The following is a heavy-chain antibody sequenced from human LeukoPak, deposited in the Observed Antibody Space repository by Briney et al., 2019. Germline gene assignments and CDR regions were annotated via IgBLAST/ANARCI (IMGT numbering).Heavy chain of an antibody. J-gene: IGHJ4*02. V-gene: IGHV3-48*02. D-gene: IGHD1-26*01. CDR3: ARGGSDGHYFSY. CDR2: ISRSGSTI. Sequence: GGSLRLSCAGSGFTFSTYSMNWVRQTPGKGLEWISYISRSGSTIYYTEPVRGRFTISRDNAKSSLYMQMNSLRDEDTAVYYCARGGSDGHYFSYWGQGSLVTVSS. CDR1: GFTFSTYS.